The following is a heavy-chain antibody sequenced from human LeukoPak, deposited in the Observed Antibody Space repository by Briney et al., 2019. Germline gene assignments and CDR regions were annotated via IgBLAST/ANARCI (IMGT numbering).Heavy chain of an antibody. D-gene: IGHD2-2*01. V-gene: IGHV4-4*07. Sequence: SETLSLTCTVSGGSISSYYWSWIRQPAGKGLEWIGRIYTSGSTNYNPSLKSRVTISVDTSKNQFSLKLSSVTAADTAVYYCARGRDIVVVPAAKIFDYWGQGTLVTVSS. J-gene: IGHJ4*02. CDR2: IYTSGST. CDR3: ARGRDIVVVPAAKIFDY. CDR1: GGSISSYY.